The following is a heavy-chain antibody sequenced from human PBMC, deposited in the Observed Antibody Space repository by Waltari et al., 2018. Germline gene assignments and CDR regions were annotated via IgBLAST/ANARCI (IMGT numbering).Heavy chain of an antibody. CDR3: ARDEEFRGVN. CDR2: IYHSGST. D-gene: IGHD2-8*02. J-gene: IGHJ4*02. Sequence: QVQLQESGPGLVKPSETLSLTCTVSGYSISSGYYWGWIRQPPGKGLEWIGSIYHSGSTYYNPSLKSRVTISVDTSKNQFSLKLSSVTAADTAVYYCARDEEFRGVNWGQGTLVTVSS. V-gene: IGHV4-38-2*02. CDR1: GYSISSGYY.